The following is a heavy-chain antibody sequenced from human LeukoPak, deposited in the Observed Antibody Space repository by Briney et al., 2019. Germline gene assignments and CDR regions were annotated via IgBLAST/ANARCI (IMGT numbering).Heavy chain of an antibody. CDR1: GFTFSSYA. CDR3: AKDREAGAATDYYYYMDV. D-gene: IGHD3-10*01. V-gene: IGHV3-23*01. Sequence: GGSLRLSCAASGFTFSSYAMSWVRQAPGKGLEWVSAISGSGGSTYYADSVKGRFTISRDNSKNTLYLKMNSLRAEDTAVYYCAKDREAGAATDYYYYMDVWGKGTTVTVSS. CDR2: ISGSGGST. J-gene: IGHJ6*03.